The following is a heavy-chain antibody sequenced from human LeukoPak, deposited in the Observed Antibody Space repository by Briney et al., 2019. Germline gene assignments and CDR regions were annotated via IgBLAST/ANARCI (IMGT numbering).Heavy chain of an antibody. Sequence: GGSLRLSCATSGFTFSDHYMDWVRQAPGRGLEWVGRTRNEVNSYTTEYAASVKGRFTISRDESKNSLYLQMNSLKTEDTAVYYCARGRAVIGNDYWGQGTLVTVSS. CDR2: TRNEVNSYTT. V-gene: IGHV3-72*01. J-gene: IGHJ4*02. D-gene: IGHD4-11*01. CDR3: ARGRAVIGNDY. CDR1: GFTFSDHY.